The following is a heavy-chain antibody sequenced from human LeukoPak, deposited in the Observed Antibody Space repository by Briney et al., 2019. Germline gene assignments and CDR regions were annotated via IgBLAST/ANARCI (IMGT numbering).Heavy chain of an antibody. CDR2: IYHSGST. V-gene: IGHV4-38-2*02. Sequence: SETLSLTCTVSGYSISSGYYWGWIRQPPGKGLEWIGSIYHSGSTYYNPSLKSRVTISVDTSKNQFSLKLSSVTAADTAVYYCAGGIVGATIYFDYWGQGTLVTVSS. D-gene: IGHD1-26*01. CDR3: AGGIVGATIYFDY. J-gene: IGHJ4*02. CDR1: GYSISSGYY.